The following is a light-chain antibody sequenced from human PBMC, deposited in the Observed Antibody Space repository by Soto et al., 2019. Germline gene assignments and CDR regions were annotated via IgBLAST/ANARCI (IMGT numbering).Light chain of an antibody. V-gene: IGKV1-5*01. Sequence: DIQMTQSPSTLSASVGDRVTITCRASQSISTWLAWYQQKPGKAPKVLIYGASSLESGVPSRFSGSGSGTVFTLTISSLQHDDFATYYCQQYKNYLTFGPGTKVDIK. J-gene: IGKJ3*01. CDR1: QSISTW. CDR3: QQYKNYLT. CDR2: GAS.